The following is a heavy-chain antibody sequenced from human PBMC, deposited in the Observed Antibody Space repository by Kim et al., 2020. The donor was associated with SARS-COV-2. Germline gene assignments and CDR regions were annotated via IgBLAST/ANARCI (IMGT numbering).Heavy chain of an antibody. D-gene: IGHD6-13*01. V-gene: IGHV3-7*03. CDR2: IKEDGSQK. CDR3: ARDRRIVAAAGRYYFDH. Sequence: GGSLRLSCAASGFTFSNYWMSWVRRAPGKGLEWVANIKEDGSQKYYVDSVKGRFTISRDNAKKSLYLQMNSLRGEDTAVYYCARDRRIVAAAGRYYFDHWGQGTLVTVSS. CDR1: GFTFSNYW. J-gene: IGHJ4*02.